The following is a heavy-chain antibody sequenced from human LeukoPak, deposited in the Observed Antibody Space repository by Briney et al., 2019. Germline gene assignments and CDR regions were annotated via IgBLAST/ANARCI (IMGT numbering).Heavy chain of an antibody. CDR3: AKARTSYYNGMDV. CDR1: EFTFSRYA. CDR2: ISGRGSST. J-gene: IGHJ6*02. Sequence: GGSLRLCCAASEFTFSRYAMSWVRQAPGKGLEWVSGISGRGSSTYYADSVKGRFTISRDNFKNTLYLQMNSLRAEDTAVYYCAKARTSYYNGMDVWGQGTTVTVSS. V-gene: IGHV3-23*01.